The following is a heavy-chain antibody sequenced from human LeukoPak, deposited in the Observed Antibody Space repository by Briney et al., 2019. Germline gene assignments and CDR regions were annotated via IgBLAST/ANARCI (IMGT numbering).Heavy chain of an antibody. Sequence: GGSLRLSCAASGFTFDDYAMHWVRQAPGKGLEWVSGISWNSGSIAYADSVKGRFTISRDNAKNSLYLQMNSLRAEDMALYYCAREFSSGRSYYFDYWGQGTLVTVSS. CDR1: GFTFDDYA. J-gene: IGHJ4*02. D-gene: IGHD3-10*01. V-gene: IGHV3-9*03. CDR3: AREFSSGRSYYFDY. CDR2: ISWNSGSI.